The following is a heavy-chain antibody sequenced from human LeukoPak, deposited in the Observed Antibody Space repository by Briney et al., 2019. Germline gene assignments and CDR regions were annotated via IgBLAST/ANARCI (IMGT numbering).Heavy chain of an antibody. Sequence: GGSLRLSCAASGFAFNSYWMSWVRQTPGKGLEWVSAIIGSGGTTYYADSVKGRFTISRDNSKNTLYLQMNSLRAEDTAVYYCAKSRSGWILEHFQHWGQGTLVTVSS. J-gene: IGHJ1*01. V-gene: IGHV3-23*01. CDR3: AKSRSGWILEHFQH. CDR2: IIGSGGTT. CDR1: GFAFNSYW. D-gene: IGHD6-19*01.